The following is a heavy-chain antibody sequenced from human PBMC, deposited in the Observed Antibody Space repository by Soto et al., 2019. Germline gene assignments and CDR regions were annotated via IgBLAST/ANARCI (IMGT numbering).Heavy chain of an antibody. D-gene: IGHD1-1*01. Sequence: QVQLQESGPGLVKPSQTLSLTCTVSGGSISSGGYYWSWIRQHPGKGLEWIGYLYYSGSTYYNPSLKSRVTISVDTSKNQFSLKLSSVTAADTAVYYCARGTGTTLKPYWFDPWGQGTLVTVSS. CDR1: GGSISSGGYY. CDR2: LYYSGST. J-gene: IGHJ5*02. V-gene: IGHV4-31*03. CDR3: ARGTGTTLKPYWFDP.